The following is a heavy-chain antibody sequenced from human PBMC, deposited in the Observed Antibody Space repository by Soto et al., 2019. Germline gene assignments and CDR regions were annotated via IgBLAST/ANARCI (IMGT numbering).Heavy chain of an antibody. CDR1: GFTVSSNY. D-gene: IGHD1-26*01. J-gene: IGHJ3*01. Sequence: EVQLVESGGGLVQPGGSLRLSCAASGFTVSSNYMTWVRQAPGKGLEWVSIIHRDGSTYYADSVKGTFTISRDDFKNTLNLQMNGLRVEDTALYYCARVLRSGNTGYAFDVWGQGTKVTVSS. CDR3: ARVLRSGNTGYAFDV. V-gene: IGHV3-66*01. CDR2: IHRDGST.